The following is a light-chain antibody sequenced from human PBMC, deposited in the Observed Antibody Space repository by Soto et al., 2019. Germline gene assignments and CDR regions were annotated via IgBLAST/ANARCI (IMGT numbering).Light chain of an antibody. CDR2: DVS. J-gene: IGKJ1*01. CDR1: QSISRW. Sequence: IQMTPSPSTLSSSVVERGTIHFRASQSISRWLAWYQQKPGKAPNLLIYDVSSLESGVPSRFSGSGSGTEFSLTISSLQPDDSATYYCQQYNTFWTFGQGTKVDIK. V-gene: IGKV1-5*01. CDR3: QQYNTFWT.